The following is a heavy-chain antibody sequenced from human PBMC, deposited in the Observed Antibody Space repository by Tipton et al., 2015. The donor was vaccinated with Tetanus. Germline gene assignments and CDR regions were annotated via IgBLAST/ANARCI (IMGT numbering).Heavy chain of an antibody. D-gene: IGHD3-16*01. CDR2: IYPGDSDT. CDR3: ARHIGPALTPGGNFDY. J-gene: IGHJ4*02. Sequence: QLVQSGAEVKKPGESLKISCKGSGYSFTSYWIGWVRQMPGKGLEWMGIIYPGDSDTRYSPSFQGQVTIPADKSISTAYLQWSSLKASDTAMYYCARHIGPALTPGGNFDYWGQGTLVTVSS. V-gene: IGHV5-51*01. CDR1: GYSFTSYW.